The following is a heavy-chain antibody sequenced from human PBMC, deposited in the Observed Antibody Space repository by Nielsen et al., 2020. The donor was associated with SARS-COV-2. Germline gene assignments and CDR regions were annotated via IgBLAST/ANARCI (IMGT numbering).Heavy chain of an antibody. Sequence: GGSLRLSCVASGFTFRNYGMHWVRQAPGKGLEWLAVITYDGLNEFYVKSVEGRFTISRDNSKNTLYLQMNSLRTEDTAVYYCAKDLDADYLSNWIDSWGQGTLVTVSS. CDR1: GFTFRNYG. CDR3: AKDLDADYLSNWIDS. D-gene: IGHD4-17*01. J-gene: IGHJ5*01. CDR2: ITYDGLNE. V-gene: IGHV3-30*18.